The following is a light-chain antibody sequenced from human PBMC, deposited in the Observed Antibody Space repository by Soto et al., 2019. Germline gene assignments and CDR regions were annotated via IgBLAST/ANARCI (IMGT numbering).Light chain of an antibody. Sequence: QSALTQPASVSGSPGQSITISCTGTSCDIGGYYYVSWYQHHPGKAPKLMIYQVSNRPSGVSNRFSGSKSGNTASLTISGLQAEDEADYYCTSYSSSSTFYVFGTGTKLTVL. CDR3: TSYSSSSTFYV. CDR1: SCDIGGYYY. CDR2: QVS. V-gene: IGLV2-14*01. J-gene: IGLJ1*01.